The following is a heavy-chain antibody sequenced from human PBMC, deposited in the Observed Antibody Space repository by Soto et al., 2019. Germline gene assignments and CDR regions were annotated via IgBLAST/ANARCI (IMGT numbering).Heavy chain of an antibody. CDR2: IIPIFVTS. CDR3: ARSLDYHDYTGYSTVGVYFDY. Sequence: ASVKVSCKASGGSFSSSGISWVRQAPGQGLEWVGGIIPIFVTSHYAQKFQGRVTITADESTNTAYMELSSLTSEDTAVYYCARSLDYHDYTGYSTVGVYFDYWGLGTLVTGSS. D-gene: IGHD3-22*01. V-gene: IGHV1-69*13. J-gene: IGHJ4*02. CDR1: GGSFSSSG.